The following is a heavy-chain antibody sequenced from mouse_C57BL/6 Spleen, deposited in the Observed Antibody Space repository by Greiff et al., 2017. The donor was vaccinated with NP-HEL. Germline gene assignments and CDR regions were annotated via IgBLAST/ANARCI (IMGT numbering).Heavy chain of an antibody. J-gene: IGHJ3*01. CDR1: GYTFTDYY. CDR2: INPNNGGT. D-gene: IGHD2-12*01. V-gene: IGHV1-26*01. CDR3: AILYAFAY. Sequence: EVQLQQSGPELVKPGASVKISCKASGYTFTDYYMNWVKQSHGKSLEWIGDINPNNGGTSYNQKFKGKATLTVDKSSSTAYMELRSLTSEDSAVYYCAILYAFAYWGQGTLVTVSA.